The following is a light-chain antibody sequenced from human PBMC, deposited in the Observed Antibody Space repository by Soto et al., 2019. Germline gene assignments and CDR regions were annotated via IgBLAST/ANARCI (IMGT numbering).Light chain of an antibody. CDR1: NSRSGSNY. CDR3: AKWDDSLRVYV. J-gene: IGLJ1*01. Sequence: QSVLPQPPSASGTPGQRVTISWSTTNSRSGSNYVYWYQQLPGAAPKLLIYRNDQRPSGVPDRFSASKSGTSASLAISGLRSEDEADYFCAKWDDSLRVYVFGSGTKVTVL. CDR2: RND. V-gene: IGLV1-47*01.